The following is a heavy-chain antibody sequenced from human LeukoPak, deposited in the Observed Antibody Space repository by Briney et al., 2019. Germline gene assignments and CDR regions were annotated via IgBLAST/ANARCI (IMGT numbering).Heavy chain of an antibody. CDR3: AKTYYGSGSYYEDYYYYMDV. V-gene: IGHV3-30*02. J-gene: IGHJ6*03. CDR2: IRYDGSNK. D-gene: IGHD3-10*01. Sequence: PGGSLRLSCAASGFTFSSYGMHWVRQAPGKGLEWVAFIRYDGSNKYYADSVKGRFTISRDNSKNTLYLQMNSLRAEDTAVYYCAKTYYGSGSYYEDYYYYMDVWGKGTTVTISS. CDR1: GFTFSSYG.